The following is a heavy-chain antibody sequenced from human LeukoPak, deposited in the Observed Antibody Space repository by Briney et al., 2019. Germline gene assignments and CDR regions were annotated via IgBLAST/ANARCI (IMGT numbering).Heavy chain of an antibody. CDR1: GYTFTGYY. CDR3: ARVGDGLNDAFDI. Sequence: ASVKVSCKASGYTFTGYYMNWVRQAPGQGLEWLGRVNPNTGGTNFAQSFQGRVTMTRDTSITTAYMELSRLRSDDTAVYFCARVGDGLNDAFDIWGQGTMVTVSS. J-gene: IGHJ3*02. CDR2: VNPNTGGT. V-gene: IGHV1-2*06. D-gene: IGHD5-24*01.